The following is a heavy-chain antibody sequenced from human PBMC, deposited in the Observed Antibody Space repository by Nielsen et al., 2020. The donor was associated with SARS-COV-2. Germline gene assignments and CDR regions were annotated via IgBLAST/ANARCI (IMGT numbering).Heavy chain of an antibody. Sequence: ERSLRLSCAASGFTFSSFGLHWVRQAPGKGLEWVAVIWFDGSKTYYADSVKGRFTISRDDSKNTLYLEMNSLRGDDTAVYFCARGGELELDYWGQGTLVTVSS. CDR2: IWFDGSKT. V-gene: IGHV3-33*01. CDR1: GFTFSSFG. CDR3: ARGGELELDY. D-gene: IGHD1-1*01. J-gene: IGHJ4*02.